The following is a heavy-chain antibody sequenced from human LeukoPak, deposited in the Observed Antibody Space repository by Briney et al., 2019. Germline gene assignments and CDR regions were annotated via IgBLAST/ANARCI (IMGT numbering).Heavy chain of an antibody. CDR3: ARGILGLYYFDV. J-gene: IGHJ2*01. CDR1: GGSFSGYY. V-gene: IGHV4-34*01. CDR2: MHYSGAT. D-gene: IGHD3-16*01. Sequence: SETLSLTCAISGGSFSGYYWTWIREAPGKGPEWIGEMHYSGATSYKPSLRGRVTISRGTSENQLSLEVTSVTAADTAVYYCARGILGLYYFDVWGRGIPVTVSS.